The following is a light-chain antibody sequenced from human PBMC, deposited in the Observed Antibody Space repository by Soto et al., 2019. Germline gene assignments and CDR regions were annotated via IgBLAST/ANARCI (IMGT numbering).Light chain of an antibody. CDR2: DAS. Sequence: DIQMTQSPSSLSASVGDRVTITCRASRDITDYLAWYQQKPGQVPQLLIYDASTLQSGVPSRFTASGSGTDFTLTITGLQPEDFATYYCQHYNSAPWTFGQGKKVEF. CDR3: QHYNSAPWT. CDR1: RDITDY. J-gene: IGKJ1*01. V-gene: IGKV1-27*01.